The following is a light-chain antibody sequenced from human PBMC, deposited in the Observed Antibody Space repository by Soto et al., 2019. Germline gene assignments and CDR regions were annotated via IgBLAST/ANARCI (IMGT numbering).Light chain of an antibody. CDR3: LQHNTYPLS. V-gene: IGKV1-17*03. CDR2: GAS. Sequence: DIQMTQSPSAMSASVGDRVTITCLASQGISHYLAWFQQRPGQVPKRLIYGASTLHSGVPSRFSGSGSGTEFTLTISSLQPEDFGTYYCLQHNTYPLSFGGGTKVDIK. CDR1: QGISHY. J-gene: IGKJ4*01.